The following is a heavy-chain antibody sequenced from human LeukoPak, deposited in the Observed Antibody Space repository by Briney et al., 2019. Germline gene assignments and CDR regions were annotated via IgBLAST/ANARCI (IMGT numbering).Heavy chain of an antibody. CDR2: IIPILGIA. CDR3: ARDPSNTSGRYLFFDY. D-gene: IGHD6-19*01. V-gene: IGHV1-69*04. J-gene: IGHJ4*02. Sequence: SVKVSCKASGGTFSSYAISWVRQAPGQGLEWMGRIIPILGIANYAQKFQGRVTITADTSTSTVFMELTNLNTDDTAVYYCARDPSNTSGRYLFFDYWGQGTLVTVSS. CDR1: GGTFSSYA.